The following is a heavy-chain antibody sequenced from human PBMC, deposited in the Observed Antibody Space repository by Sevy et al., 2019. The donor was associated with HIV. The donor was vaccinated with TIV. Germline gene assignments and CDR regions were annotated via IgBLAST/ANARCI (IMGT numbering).Heavy chain of an antibody. CDR3: AKNRPPGGSYFSRHAMDV. J-gene: IGHJ6*02. D-gene: IGHD3-16*01. Sequence: GGSLRLSCAASGFTFSTYDIHWVRQAPGKGLEWVAIISYDGYYREYADSVRGRFSMSRDNSKNTVYLQMNGLSIEDTAVYYSAKNRPPGGSYFSRHAMDVWGRGTTVTVSS. CDR1: GFTFSTYD. CDR2: ISYDGYYR. V-gene: IGHV3-30*18.